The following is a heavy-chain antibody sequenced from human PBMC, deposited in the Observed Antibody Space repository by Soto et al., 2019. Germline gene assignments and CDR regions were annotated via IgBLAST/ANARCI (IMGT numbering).Heavy chain of an antibody. Sequence: QVQLVESGGGVVQPGRSLRLSCAASGFTFSSYAMHWVRQAPGKGLEWVAVISYDGSNKYYADSVKGRFTISRDNSKNTLYLQMNSLRAEDTAVYYCARDRGYYGSGSYFDYWGQGTLVTVSS. CDR1: GFTFSSYA. CDR2: ISYDGSNK. V-gene: IGHV3-30-3*01. D-gene: IGHD3-10*01. CDR3: ARDRGYYGSGSYFDY. J-gene: IGHJ4*02.